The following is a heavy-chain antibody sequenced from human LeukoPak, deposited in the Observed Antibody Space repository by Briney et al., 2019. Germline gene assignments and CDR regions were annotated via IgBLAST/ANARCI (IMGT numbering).Heavy chain of an antibody. V-gene: IGHV3-48*04. Sequence: GGSLRLSCAASGFTFSSYSMNWVRQAPGKGLEWVSYISTSSSTIYYADSVKGRFTISRDNAKNSLHLQMNSLRAEDTAVFYCARAPYPSCNDASCYPLDYWGQGTLVTVSS. CDR2: ISTSSSTI. CDR3: ARAPYPSCNDASCYPLDY. J-gene: IGHJ4*02. D-gene: IGHD2-15*01. CDR1: GFTFSSYS.